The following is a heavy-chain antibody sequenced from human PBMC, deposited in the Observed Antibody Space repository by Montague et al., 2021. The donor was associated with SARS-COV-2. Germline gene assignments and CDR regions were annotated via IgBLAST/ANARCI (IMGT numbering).Heavy chain of an antibody. V-gene: IGHV2-70*01. Sequence: PALVKPTQTLTLTCTFSGFSLSTGGMCVSWIRQPPGKALEWLALIDWDDDKYYSTSLKTRLTISKDTSKNQVVLTMTNMDPVDTATYYCARMEAAAVGIGPDHYYGMDVWGPGTPVTVSS. CDR3: ARMEAAAVGIGPDHYYGMDV. J-gene: IGHJ6*02. CDR2: IDWDDDK. D-gene: IGHD6-13*01. CDR1: GFSLSTGGMC.